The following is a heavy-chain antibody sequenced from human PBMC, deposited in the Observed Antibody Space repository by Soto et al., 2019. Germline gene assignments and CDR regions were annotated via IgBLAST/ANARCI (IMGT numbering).Heavy chain of an antibody. J-gene: IGHJ6*02. CDR1: GGSISSGGYY. D-gene: IGHD5-18*01. CDR2: IYYSGST. Sequence: SQTLSLTCTVSGGSISSGGYYWSWIRQHPGKGLEWIGYIYYSGSTYYNPSLKSRVTISVDTSKNQFSLKLSSVTAADTAVYYCARDRKRGYSYGYRPEYYYGMDVWGQGTTVTVSS. V-gene: IGHV4-31*03. CDR3: ARDRKRGYSYGYRPEYYYGMDV.